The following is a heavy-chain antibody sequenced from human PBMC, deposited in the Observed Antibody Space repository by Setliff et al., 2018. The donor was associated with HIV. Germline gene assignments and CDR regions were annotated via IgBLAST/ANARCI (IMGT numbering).Heavy chain of an antibody. V-gene: IGHV1-69*13. CDR3: ARDQTGVAAAAFGGGSAWSDEGFDI. CDR2: IIPMYNIP. CDR1: GYTFTSYG. D-gene: IGHD6-13*01. J-gene: IGHJ3*02. Sequence: SVKVSCKASGYTFTSYGISWVRQAPGQGLEWMGMIIPMYNIPAYAQKFQGRVTFTADESTSTAYMELSSLSSEDTAVYYCARDQTGVAAAAFGGGSAWSDEGFDIWGQGTMVTVSS.